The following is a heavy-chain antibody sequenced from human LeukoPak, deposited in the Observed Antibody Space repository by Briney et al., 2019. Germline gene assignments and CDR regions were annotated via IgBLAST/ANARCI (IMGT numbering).Heavy chain of an antibody. J-gene: IGHJ6*02. CDR1: GGTFSSYA. Sequence: SVKVSCKASGGTFSSYAISWVQQAPGQGLEWMGRIIPILGIANYAQKFQGRVTITADKSTSTAYMELRSLRSDDTAVYYCGGGYGKDYYYGMDVWGQGTTVTVSS. D-gene: IGHD6-25*01. CDR2: IIPILGIA. CDR3: GGGYGKDYYYGMDV. V-gene: IGHV1-69*04.